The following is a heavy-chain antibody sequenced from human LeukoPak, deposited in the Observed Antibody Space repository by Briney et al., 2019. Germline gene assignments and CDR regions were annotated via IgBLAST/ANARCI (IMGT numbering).Heavy chain of an antibody. Sequence: ASVKVSCKASGYTFTGYYMHWVRQAPGQGLEWMGWINRNSGGTNYAQKFQGRVTMTRDTSISTAYMELSRLRSDDTAVYYCASAYYYDSSGYLDTDAFDIWGQGTMVTVSS. D-gene: IGHD3-22*01. CDR1: GYTFTGYY. CDR3: ASAYYYDSSGYLDTDAFDI. CDR2: INRNSGGT. V-gene: IGHV1-2*02. J-gene: IGHJ3*02.